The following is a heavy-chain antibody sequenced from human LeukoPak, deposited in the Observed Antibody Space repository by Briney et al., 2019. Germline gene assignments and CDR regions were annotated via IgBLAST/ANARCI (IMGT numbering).Heavy chain of an antibody. J-gene: IGHJ3*02. D-gene: IGHD3-22*01. CDR3: AVMVVVALNGAFDI. CDR1: GFTFSSYS. CDR2: ISSSSSYI. Sequence: GGSLRLSCAASGFTFSSYSMNWVRQAPGKGLEWVSSISSSSSYIYYADSVKGRFTISRDNAKNSLYLQMNSLRAEDTAVYYCAVMVVVALNGAFDIWGQGTMVTVSS. V-gene: IGHV3-21*01.